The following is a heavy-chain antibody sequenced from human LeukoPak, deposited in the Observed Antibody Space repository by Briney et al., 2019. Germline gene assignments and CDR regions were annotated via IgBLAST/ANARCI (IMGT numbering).Heavy chain of an antibody. D-gene: IGHD3-3*01. J-gene: IGHJ4*02. V-gene: IGHV4-59*01. CDR2: IYSSGST. Sequence: SETLSLTCTVSGRSLRNYYWSWIRQPPGKGLEWIGYIYSSGSTSYNPSLKSRVTISVDRSKNQFSLKLSSVAAADTAVYYCARSYDTNFDYWGQGTLVTVSS. CDR1: GRSLRNYY. CDR3: ARSYDTNFDY.